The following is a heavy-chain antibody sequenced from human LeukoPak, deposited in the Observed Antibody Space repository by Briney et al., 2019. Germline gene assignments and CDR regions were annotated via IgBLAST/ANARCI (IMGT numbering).Heavy chain of an antibody. Sequence: ASVKVSFKASGYTFTSYGISWVRPAPGQGLEWMGWLSAYNGNTNYAQKLQGRVTMTTDTSTSTAYMELRSLRSDDTAVYYCARSGYGDYWGYYYYMDVWGKGTTVTVSS. V-gene: IGHV1-18*01. J-gene: IGHJ6*03. CDR3: ARSGYGDYWGYYYYMDV. CDR1: GYTFTSYG. CDR2: LSAYNGNT. D-gene: IGHD4-17*01.